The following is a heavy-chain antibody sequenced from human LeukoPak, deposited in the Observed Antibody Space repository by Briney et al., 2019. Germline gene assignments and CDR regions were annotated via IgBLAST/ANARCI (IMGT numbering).Heavy chain of an antibody. V-gene: IGHV3-23*01. Sequence: PGGSLRLSCAASGFTFSSYAMSWVRQAPGKGLEWVSAISVSGNTYHADSVKGRFTISRDSSKNTLCLQMNRLRAEDAAVYYCAKAPVTTCSGAYCYPFDYWGQGTLVTVSS. CDR3: AKAPVTTCSGAYCYPFDY. J-gene: IGHJ4*02. D-gene: IGHD2-21*01. CDR1: GFTFSSYA. CDR2: ISVSGNT.